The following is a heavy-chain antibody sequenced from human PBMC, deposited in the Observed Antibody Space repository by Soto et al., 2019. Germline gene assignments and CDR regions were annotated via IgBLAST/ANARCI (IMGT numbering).Heavy chain of an antibody. Sequence: SETLSLTCAVYGGSFSGYYWSWIRQPPGKGLGWIGEINHSGSTNYNPSLKSRVTISVDTSKNQFSLKLSSVTAADTAVYYCASDNGRGYYYYYMDVWGKGTTVTVSS. V-gene: IGHV4-34*01. CDR2: INHSGST. CDR1: GGSFSGYY. J-gene: IGHJ6*03. CDR3: ASDNGRGYYYYYMDV. D-gene: IGHD2-8*01.